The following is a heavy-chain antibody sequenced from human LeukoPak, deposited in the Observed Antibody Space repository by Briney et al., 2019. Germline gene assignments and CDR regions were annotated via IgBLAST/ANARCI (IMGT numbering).Heavy chain of an antibody. CDR1: GSTFTTYW. CDR3: VRVTLYYYDSESYYFFEH. Sequence: PGGSLRLSCEASGSTFTTYWLGWVRQPPGKGLEWVANIKQDGTEKYYVDSVKGRFTISRDNAKNSLYLQMNTLRVEDTAIYYCVRVTLYYYDSESYYFFEHWGQGTPVTASS. V-gene: IGHV3-7*01. CDR2: IKQDGTEK. J-gene: IGHJ4*02. D-gene: IGHD3-10*01.